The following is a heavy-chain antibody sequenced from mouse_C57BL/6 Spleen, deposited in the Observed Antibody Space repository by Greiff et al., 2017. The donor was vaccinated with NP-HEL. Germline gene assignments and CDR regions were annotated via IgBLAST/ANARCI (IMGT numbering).Heavy chain of an antibody. CDR2: ISSGSSTI. D-gene: IGHD4-1*01. CDR1: GFTFSDYG. Sequence: EVQLVESGGGLVKPGGSLKLSCAASGFTFSDYGMHWVRQAPEKGLEWVAYISSGSSTIYYADTVKGRFTISRYNAKNTLFLQMTSLRSEDTAMYYCASNWDWYFDVWGTGTTVTVSS. CDR3: ASNWDWYFDV. V-gene: IGHV5-17*01. J-gene: IGHJ1*03.